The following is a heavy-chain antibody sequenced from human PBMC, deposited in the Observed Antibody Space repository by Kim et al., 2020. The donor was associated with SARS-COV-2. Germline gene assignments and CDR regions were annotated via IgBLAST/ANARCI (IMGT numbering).Heavy chain of an antibody. V-gene: IGHV6-1*01. Sequence: WYNEYAVSVKSRITINPDTSKNQFSLQLNSVTPEDTAVYYCARGAHWFDPWGQGTLVTVSS. CDR3: ARGAHWFDP. J-gene: IGHJ5*02. CDR2: WYN.